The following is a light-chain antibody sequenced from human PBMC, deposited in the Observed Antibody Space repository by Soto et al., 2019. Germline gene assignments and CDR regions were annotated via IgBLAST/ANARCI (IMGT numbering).Light chain of an antibody. CDR2: GAS. CDR3: QQSYSTLIT. J-gene: IGKJ5*01. Sequence: DIQMTQSPSSLSASVGDRVTMSGRASQPINNYLNWYQHRPGKAPKVLIYGASNLQGGVTSRFSGSGSGTDFTLTISSLQPEDFATYYCQQSYSTLITVGPVTRLDIK. V-gene: IGKV1-39*01. CDR1: QPINNY.